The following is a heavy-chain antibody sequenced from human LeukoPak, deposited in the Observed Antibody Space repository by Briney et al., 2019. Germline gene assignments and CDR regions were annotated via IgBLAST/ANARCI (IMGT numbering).Heavy chain of an antibody. CDR1: GGTFSSYA. J-gene: IGHJ2*01. V-gene: IGHV1-69*04. CDR3: ARGASLVYWYFDL. Sequence: ASVKVSCKASGGTFSSYAISWVRQAPGQGLEWIGRIIPILGIANYAQKFQGRVTITADKSTSTAYMELSSLRSEDTAVYYCARGASLVYWYFDLWGRGTLVTVSS. CDR2: IIPILGIA. D-gene: IGHD6-6*01.